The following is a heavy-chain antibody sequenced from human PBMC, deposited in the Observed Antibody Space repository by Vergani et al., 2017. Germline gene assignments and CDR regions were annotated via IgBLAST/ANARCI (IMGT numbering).Heavy chain of an antibody. V-gene: IGHV4-61*02. D-gene: IGHD3-3*01. CDR1: GVSISNSSYY. J-gene: IGHJ4*01. CDR3: ARSFVDYWSGDQGYYFDY. CDR2: VYISRPT. Sequence: QVQLQESGPGLVKPSQTLSLTCNVSGVSISNSSYYWSWIRQPAGKGLEWLGRVYISRPTNYNPSLKNRVMMSVDTSKHQFSLKLNSVSAADTAVYYCARSFVDYWSGDQGYYFDYWGQGILVTVSS.